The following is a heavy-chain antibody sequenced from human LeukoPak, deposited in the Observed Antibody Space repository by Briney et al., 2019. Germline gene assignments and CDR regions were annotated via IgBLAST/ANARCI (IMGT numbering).Heavy chain of an antibody. J-gene: IGHJ4*02. CDR2: INPNSGGT. V-gene: IGHV1-2*02. D-gene: IGHD6-19*01. CDR3: ARDQLALAGISFDY. CDR1: GYTFTGYY. Sequence: ASVKVSCKASGYTFTGYYMHWVRQAPGQGLEWMGWINPNSGGTNYAQKFQGRVTMTRDTYISTAYMELSRLRSDDTAVYYCARDQLALAGISFDYWGQGTLVTVSS.